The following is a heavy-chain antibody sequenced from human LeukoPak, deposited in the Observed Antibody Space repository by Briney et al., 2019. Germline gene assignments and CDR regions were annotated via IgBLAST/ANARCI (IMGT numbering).Heavy chain of an antibody. CDR1: GGTFSRYA. D-gene: IGHD5-24*01. Sequence: SVKVSCKASGGTFSRYAISWVRQAPGQGLEWMGGIIPIFGTANYAQKFQGRVTITADESTSTAYMELSSLRSEDTAVYYCARGCRDGYNWYFDYWGQGTLVTVSS. CDR2: IIPIFGTA. J-gene: IGHJ4*02. CDR3: ARGCRDGYNWYFDY. V-gene: IGHV1-69*01.